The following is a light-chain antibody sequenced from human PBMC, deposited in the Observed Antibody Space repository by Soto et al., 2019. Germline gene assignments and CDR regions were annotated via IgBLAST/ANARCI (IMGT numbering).Light chain of an antibody. CDR1: QSISYW. J-gene: IGKJ1*01. Sequence: DIQMTQSPSTLSASVGDRVTITCRASQSISYWLAWYQQKPGKAPKLLIYKASRLENGVPSKFSGSGSGTEFTLTISSLQPDDFATYYCQQYNSYPWTFGQGTKVEIK. CDR2: KAS. V-gene: IGKV1-5*03. CDR3: QQYNSYPWT.